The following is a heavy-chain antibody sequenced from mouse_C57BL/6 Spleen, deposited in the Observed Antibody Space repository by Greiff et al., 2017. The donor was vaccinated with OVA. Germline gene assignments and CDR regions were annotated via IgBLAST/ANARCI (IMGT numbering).Heavy chain of an antibody. Sequence: VQLQQSGAELVKPGASVKLSCTASGFNIKDYYMHWVKQRTEQGLEWIGRIDPEDGETKYAAKFQGKATITADTSSNTAYLQLSSLTSEDTAVYYCARGDWYFDVWGTGTTVTVSS. V-gene: IGHV14-2*01. CDR3: ARGDWYFDV. CDR1: GFNIKDYY. J-gene: IGHJ1*03. CDR2: IDPEDGET.